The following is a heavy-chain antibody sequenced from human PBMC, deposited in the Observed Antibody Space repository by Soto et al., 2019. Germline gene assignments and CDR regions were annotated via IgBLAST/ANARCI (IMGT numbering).Heavy chain of an antibody. CDR2: VSGSGSST. Sequence: GGSLRLSCVVSGFTFNAYAMNWVRQAPGKGLEWVSAVSGSGSSTSYADSVKGRFTISRDNAKNSLYLQMNSLRAEDTAVYYCARVFPYYYYYMDVWGKGTTVTVSS. CDR3: ARVFPYYYYYMDV. CDR1: GFTFNAYA. D-gene: IGHD3-3*01. J-gene: IGHJ6*03. V-gene: IGHV3-23*01.